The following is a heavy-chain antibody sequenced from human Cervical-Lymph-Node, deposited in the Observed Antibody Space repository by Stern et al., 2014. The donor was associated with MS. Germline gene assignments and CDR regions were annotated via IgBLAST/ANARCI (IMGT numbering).Heavy chain of an antibody. CDR1: GFSLSTSGVG. CDR3: AHRPRPWNSVDWFDP. CDR2: IYWDDDK. J-gene: IGHJ5*02. D-gene: IGHD1-7*01. V-gene: IGHV2-5*02. Sequence: QITLKESGPTLVKPTQTLTLTCTFSGFSLSTSGVGVGWIRQPPGKALEWLALIYWDDDKRYSPSLKSRLTLTKDTSKNQVALIMTNMDPGDTATYYWAHRPRPWNSVDWFDPWGQGTLVTVSS.